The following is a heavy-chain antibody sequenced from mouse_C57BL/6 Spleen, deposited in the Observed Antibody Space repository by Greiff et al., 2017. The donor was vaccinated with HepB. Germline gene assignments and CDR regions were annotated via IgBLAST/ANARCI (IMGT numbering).Heavy chain of an antibody. CDR3: ARTPHYYGSRGWYFDV. J-gene: IGHJ1*03. Sequence: QLQQSGPELVKPGASVKIPCKASGYTFTDYNMDWVKQSHGKSLEWIGDINPNNGGTIYNQKFKGKATLTVDKSSSTAYMEHRSLTSEDAAVYYCARTPHYYGSRGWYFDVWGTGTTVTVSS. CDR2: INPNNGGT. V-gene: IGHV1-18*01. D-gene: IGHD1-1*01. CDR1: GYTFTDYN.